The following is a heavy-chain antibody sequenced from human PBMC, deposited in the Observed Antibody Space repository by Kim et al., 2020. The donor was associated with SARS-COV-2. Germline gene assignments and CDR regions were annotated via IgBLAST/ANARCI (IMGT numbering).Heavy chain of an antibody. J-gene: IGHJ4*02. CDR3: ARDKGGGGGVDY. Sequence: YYADSVKGRFTISRDNSKNTLYLQMNSLRAEDTAVYYCARDKGGGGGVDYWGQGTLVTVSS. V-gene: IGHV3-33*01. D-gene: IGHD2-15*01.